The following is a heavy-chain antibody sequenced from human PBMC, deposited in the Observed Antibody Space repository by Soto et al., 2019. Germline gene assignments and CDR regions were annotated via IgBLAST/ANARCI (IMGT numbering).Heavy chain of an antibody. V-gene: IGHV3-74*01. CDR2: ISSDGSST. CDR3: AIMGYSSGYYYGMSF. Sequence: GSLRLSCAASGFTFSSYWMHWVRQAPGKGLVWVSRISSDGSSTSYADSVKGRFTISRDNAKNTLYLQMNSLRAEDTAVYYCAIMGYSSGYYYGMSFCGQGTTVTVYS. J-gene: IGHJ6*02. D-gene: IGHD3-22*01. CDR1: GFTFSSYW.